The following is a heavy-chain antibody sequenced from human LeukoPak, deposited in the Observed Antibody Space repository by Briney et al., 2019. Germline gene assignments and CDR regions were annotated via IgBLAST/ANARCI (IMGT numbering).Heavy chain of an antibody. Sequence: SGGSLRLPCAASGFRFGDYWMTWARHIPGKGLEWVANIKQDGAEKHYAESVEGRFIISRDNAKNSLYLEMDSLKVENTAVYYCARVGAWDLQRVFEYWGQGTLVTVSS. CDR3: ARVGAWDLQRVFEY. CDR2: IKQDGAEK. CDR1: GFRFGDYW. J-gene: IGHJ4*02. D-gene: IGHD1-26*01. V-gene: IGHV3-7*01.